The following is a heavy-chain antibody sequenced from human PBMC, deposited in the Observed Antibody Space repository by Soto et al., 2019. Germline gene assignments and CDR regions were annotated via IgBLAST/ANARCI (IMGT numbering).Heavy chain of an antibody. CDR2: INAGNGNT. Sequence: ASVKVSCKASGYTFTSYAMHWVRQAPGQRLEWMGWINAGNGNTKYSQKFQGRVTITRDTSASTAYMELSSLRSEDTAVYYCARDRGFVVVVPAGGMDVCGQGTTVTVSS. D-gene: IGHD2-2*01. J-gene: IGHJ6*02. CDR3: ARDRGFVVVVPAGGMDV. CDR1: GYTFTSYA. V-gene: IGHV1-3*01.